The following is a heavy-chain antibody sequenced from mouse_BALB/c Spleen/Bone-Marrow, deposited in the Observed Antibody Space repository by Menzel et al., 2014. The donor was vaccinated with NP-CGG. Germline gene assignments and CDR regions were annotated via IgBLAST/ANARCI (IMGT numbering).Heavy chain of an antibody. CDR3: ARRDYGKHFDV. J-gene: IGHJ1*01. D-gene: IGHD2-1*01. CDR2: ISYSGST. Sequence: EVQRVESGPSLVKPSQTLSLTCSVTGDSITSGYWNWIRKFPGSKLEYMGHISYSGSTYYNPSLKSRISITRGTSKNQFYLQLDSVTTEDTATYYCARRDYGKHFDVWGAGTTVTVSS. V-gene: IGHV3-8*02. CDR1: GDSITSGY.